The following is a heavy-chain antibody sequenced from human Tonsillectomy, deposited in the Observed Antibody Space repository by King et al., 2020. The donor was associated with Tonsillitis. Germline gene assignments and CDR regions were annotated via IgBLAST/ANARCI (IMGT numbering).Heavy chain of an antibody. CDR1: GFTFSNYG. J-gene: IGHJ6*02. CDR3: AKDFSRYYDSLTGANGMDV. CDR2: ISYDGNNK. D-gene: IGHD3-9*01. V-gene: IGHV3-30*18. Sequence: VQLVESGGGVVQPGRSLRLSCAASGFTFSNYGMHWVRQAPGKGLEWVAGISYDGNNKYYADSVKGRFTISRDNSKNTLYLQMNSLRAEDTAVYYCAKDFSRYYDSLTGANGMDVWGQGTTVIVSS.